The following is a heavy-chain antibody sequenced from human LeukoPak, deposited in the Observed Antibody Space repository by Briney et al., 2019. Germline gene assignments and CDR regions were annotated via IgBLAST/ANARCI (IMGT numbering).Heavy chain of an antibody. CDR3: ARDLGVTSWTHYFDY. CDR2: ISAYNGNT. J-gene: IGHJ4*02. V-gene: IGHV1-18*01. CDR1: NYTFNNFG. Sequence: ASVKVSCKASNYTFNNFGVSWVRQAPGQGLEWMGWISAYNGNTNYAQKLQGRLTMTTDTSTSTAYMELRNLRSDDTAVYYRARDLGVTSWTHYFDYWGQGTLVTVSS. D-gene: IGHD2-2*01.